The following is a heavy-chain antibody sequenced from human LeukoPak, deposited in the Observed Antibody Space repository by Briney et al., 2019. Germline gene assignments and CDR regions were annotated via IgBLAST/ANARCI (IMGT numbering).Heavy chain of an antibody. CDR2: IYHSGST. V-gene: IGHV4-38-2*02. Sequence: TSETLSLTCTVSGYSTSSGYYWGWIRQPPGKGLEWIGSIYHSGSTYYNPSLKSRVTISVDTSKNQFSLKLSSVTAADTAVYYCARHIPVLRAAAGSFDYWGQGTLVTVSS. D-gene: IGHD6-13*01. J-gene: IGHJ4*02. CDR3: ARHIPVLRAAAGSFDY. CDR1: GYSTSSGYY.